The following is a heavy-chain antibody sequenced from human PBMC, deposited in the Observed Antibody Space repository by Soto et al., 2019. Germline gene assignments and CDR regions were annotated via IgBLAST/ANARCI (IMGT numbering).Heavy chain of an antibody. CDR2: ISSSSSYI. CDR1: GFTFSSYS. J-gene: IGHJ3*02. D-gene: IGHD4-17*01. Sequence: GGSLRLSCAASGFTFSSYSMNWVRQAPGKGLEWVSSISSSSSYIYYADSVKGRFTISRDNAKNSLYLQMNSLRAEDTAVYYCARDPSAGVTTKWGVNAFDIWGQGTMVTVSS. V-gene: IGHV3-21*01. CDR3: ARDPSAGVTTKWGVNAFDI.